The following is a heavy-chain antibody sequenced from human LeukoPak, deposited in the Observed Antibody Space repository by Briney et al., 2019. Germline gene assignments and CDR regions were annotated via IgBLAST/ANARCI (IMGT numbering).Heavy chain of an antibody. D-gene: IGHD2-2*01. CDR3: ARDREAGTSVSRFDY. CDR1: GFTFSSYW. V-gene: IGHV3-53*01. Sequence: PGGSLRLSCAASGFTFSSYWMSWVRQAPGKGLEWVSVVYTGDNTYYAGSVKGRFTISRDNSKNTLYLQMNSLRAEDTAVYYCARDREAGTSVSRFDYWGQGTLVTVSS. J-gene: IGHJ4*02. CDR2: VYTGDNT.